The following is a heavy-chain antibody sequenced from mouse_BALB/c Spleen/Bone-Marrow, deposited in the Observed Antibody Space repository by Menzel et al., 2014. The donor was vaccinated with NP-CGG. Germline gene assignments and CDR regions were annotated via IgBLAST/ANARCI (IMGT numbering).Heavy chain of an antibody. CDR2: IWAGGST. CDR1: GFSLTSYG. V-gene: IGHV2-9*02. CDR3: ARGSYYEGAMDY. D-gene: IGHD1-1*01. J-gene: IGHJ4*01. Sequence: QVQLQQSGPGLVAPSQSLSITCTVSGFSLTSYGVHWVRQPPGKVLEWLGVIWAGGSTNYNSALMSRLSISKDNSKSQVFLKMISLQTDDTAMYYCARGSYYEGAMDYWGQGTSVTVSS.